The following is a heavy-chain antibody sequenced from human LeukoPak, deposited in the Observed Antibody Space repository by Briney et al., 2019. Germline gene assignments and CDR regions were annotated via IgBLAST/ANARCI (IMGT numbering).Heavy chain of an antibody. CDR1: GCTFSSYA. Sequence: GGSLRLSCAASGCTFSSYAMSWVGQAPGKGLEGVSAISGSGGSTYYADSVKGRFTISRDNSKNTLYLQMNSLRAEDTAVYYCANMEVGSTTLAYWGQGTLVTVSS. D-gene: IGHD1-26*01. CDR2: ISGSGGST. CDR3: ANMEVGSTTLAY. V-gene: IGHV3-23*01. J-gene: IGHJ4*02.